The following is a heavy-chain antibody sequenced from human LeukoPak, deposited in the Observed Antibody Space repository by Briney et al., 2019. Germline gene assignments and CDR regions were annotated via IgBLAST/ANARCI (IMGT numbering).Heavy chain of an antibody. V-gene: IGHV3-23*01. J-gene: IGHJ3*02. CDR2: ISGSGGST. CDR3: AKVQNTMINQSGAFDI. D-gene: IGHD3-22*01. CDR1: GFTFSSYG. Sequence: GGSLRLSCAASGFTFSSYGMSWVRQAPGKGLEWVSAISGSGGSTYYADSVKGRFTISRDNSKNTLYLQMNSLRAEDTAVYYCAKVQNTMINQSGAFDIWGQGTMVTVSS.